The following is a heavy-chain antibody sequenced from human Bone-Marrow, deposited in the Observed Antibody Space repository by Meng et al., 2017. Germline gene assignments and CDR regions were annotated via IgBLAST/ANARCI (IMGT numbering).Heavy chain of an antibody. Sequence: EVQLVESGGGLVQPGGSLRLSCAASGFTVSSKYMSWVRQAPGKGLEWVSVLYGGGSTYYADSVKGRLTISRDNSKNTLYLQMNSLRAEDTAVYYCAKQISIQRHFDYWGQGTLVTVSS. V-gene: IGHV3-66*04. CDR1: GFTVSSKY. CDR3: AKQISIQRHFDY. CDR2: LYGGGST. J-gene: IGHJ4*02.